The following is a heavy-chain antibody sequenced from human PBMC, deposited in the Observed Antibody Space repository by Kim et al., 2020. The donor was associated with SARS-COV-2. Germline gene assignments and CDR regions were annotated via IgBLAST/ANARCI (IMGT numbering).Heavy chain of an antibody. J-gene: IGHJ4*02. Sequence: SETLSLTCAVYGGSFSGYYWSWIRQPPGKGLEWIGEINHSGSTNYNPSLKSRVTISVDTSKNQFSLKLSSVTAADTAVYYCASLTPNYDILTGYPDYWGQGTLVTVSS. CDR2: INHSGST. D-gene: IGHD3-9*01. CDR3: ASLTPNYDILTGYPDY. V-gene: IGHV4-34*01. CDR1: GGSFSGYY.